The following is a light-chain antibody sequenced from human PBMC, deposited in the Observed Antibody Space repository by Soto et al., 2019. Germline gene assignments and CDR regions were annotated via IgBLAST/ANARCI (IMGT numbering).Light chain of an antibody. Sequence: DIVMTQSPDSLAVSLGERASINCKSSQTVSYTSNNKNYLAWYQQKPGQPPKLLLYWASTRESGVPDRFSGSGSGTDFTLTISILQAEDVAVYYCQQYHSPPLTFGQGTRLEIK. J-gene: IGKJ5*01. CDR3: QQYHSPPLT. CDR1: QTVSYTSNNKNY. V-gene: IGKV4-1*01. CDR2: WAS.